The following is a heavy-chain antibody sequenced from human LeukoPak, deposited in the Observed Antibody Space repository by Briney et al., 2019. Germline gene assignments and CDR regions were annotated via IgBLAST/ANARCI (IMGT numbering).Heavy chain of an antibody. CDR1: GFTFRTYC. V-gene: IGHV3-7*01. J-gene: IGHJ4*02. CDR2: IMQDGNDK. CDR3: ARDFVFYDYVWGSHRSSQTPDY. Sequence: GGSLRLSCAASGFTFRTYCMSWVRQAPGKGLEWVANIMQDGNDKYYVDSVKGRFTISRDNAKNSLYLQMNSLRAEDTAVYYCARDFVFYDYVWGSHRSSQTPDYWGQGTLVTVSS. D-gene: IGHD3-16*02.